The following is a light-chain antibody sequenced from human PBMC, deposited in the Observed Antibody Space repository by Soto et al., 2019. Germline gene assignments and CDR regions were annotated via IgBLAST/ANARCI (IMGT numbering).Light chain of an antibody. CDR3: QQSYSTRHPT. CDR2: AAS. Sequence: DIQMTQSPSSLSASVGDRVTITCRASQSISSYLNWYQQKPGKAPKLLIYAASSLQSGVPSRFSGSGSGTDFTLTISSLQPEDFATYYCQQSYSTRHPTFGQGTKVEIK. V-gene: IGKV1-39*01. J-gene: IGKJ1*01. CDR1: QSISSY.